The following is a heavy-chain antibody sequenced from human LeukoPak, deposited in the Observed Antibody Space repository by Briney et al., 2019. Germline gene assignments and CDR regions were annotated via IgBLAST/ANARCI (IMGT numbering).Heavy chain of an antibody. Sequence: GEPLQISSQGSGYGFTSYWIGWVRPMRGKGLEWKAIIYPGDSDTRYSPSFQGQVTISADKSITTAYLQWSSLKASDTAMYYCARSSDSSGYYDYFDYWGQGTLVTVSS. CDR1: GYGFTSYW. CDR2: IYPGDSDT. D-gene: IGHD3-22*01. J-gene: IGHJ4*02. CDR3: ARSSDSSGYYDYFDY. V-gene: IGHV5-51*01.